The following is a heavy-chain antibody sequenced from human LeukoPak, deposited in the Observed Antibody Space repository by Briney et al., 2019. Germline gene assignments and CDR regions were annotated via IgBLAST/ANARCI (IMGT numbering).Heavy chain of an antibody. J-gene: IGHJ4*01. CDR2: ISGSGGST. D-gene: IGHD3-22*01. Sequence: PGGSLRLSCEASGFTFSSYAMSWVRQAPGKGLEWVSAISGSGGSTYYADSVKGRFTISRDNSKNTLYLQMNSLRAEDTAVYYCAKGQIVVVIPDYYFDYWGQGTLVTVSS. CDR1: GFTFSSYA. CDR3: AKGQIVVVIPDYYFDY. V-gene: IGHV3-23*01.